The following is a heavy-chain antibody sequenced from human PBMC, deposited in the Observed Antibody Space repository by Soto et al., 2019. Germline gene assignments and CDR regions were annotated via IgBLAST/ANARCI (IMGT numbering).Heavy chain of an antibody. CDR1: GFPFSSYA. J-gene: IGHJ6*02. CDR3: AKMTSDSYGRNYGMDV. Sequence: GGSLRHSCPGSGFPFSSYAMSWVRQAPEKGLEWVSAHSDSGVSPYYADSVKGRFTISRDNSKNTLYLQMDSLRVEDTALYYCAKMTSDSYGRNYGMDVWGQGTTVTVSS. CDR2: HSDSGVSP. V-gene: IGHV3-23*01. D-gene: IGHD5-18*01.